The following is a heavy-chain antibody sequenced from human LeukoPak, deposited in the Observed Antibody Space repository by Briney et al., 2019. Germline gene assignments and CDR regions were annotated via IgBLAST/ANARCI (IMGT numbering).Heavy chain of an antibody. CDR2: IYYSGST. Sequence: PSETLSLTCTVSSGSISSYYWSWIRQPPGKGLEWIGYIYYSGSTKYNPSLKSRVTISVDTSKNQFSLKLSSVTAADTAVYYCARHWGTRGMDVWGQGTTVTVSS. V-gene: IGHV4-59*08. CDR1: SGSISSYY. D-gene: IGHD3-16*01. CDR3: ARHWGTRGMDV. J-gene: IGHJ6*02.